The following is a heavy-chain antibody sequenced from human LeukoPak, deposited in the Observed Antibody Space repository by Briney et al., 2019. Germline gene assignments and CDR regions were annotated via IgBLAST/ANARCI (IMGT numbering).Heavy chain of an antibody. CDR3: KASSYYYDSSGYYVGQGGDAFDI. CDR2: IYHSGST. CDR1: GGSISSSSYY. D-gene: IGHD3-22*01. Sequence: SETLSLTCTVSGGSISSSSYYWGWIRQPPGKGLEWIGSIYHSGSTYYNPPLKSRVTISVDTSKNQFSLKLSSVTAADTAVYYCKASSYYYDSSGYYVGQGGDAFDIWGQGTMVTVSS. V-gene: IGHV4-39*03. J-gene: IGHJ3*02.